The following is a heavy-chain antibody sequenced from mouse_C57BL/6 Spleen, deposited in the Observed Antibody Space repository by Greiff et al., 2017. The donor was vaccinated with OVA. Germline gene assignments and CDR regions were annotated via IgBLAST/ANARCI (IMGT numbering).Heavy chain of an antibody. CDR1: GFTFSSYA. J-gene: IGHJ4*01. V-gene: IGHV5-4*03. D-gene: IGHD1-1*01. CDR2: ISDGGSYT. CDR3: ARGHYYGSYAMDY. Sequence: EVKLMESGGGLVKPGGSLKLSCAASGFTFSSYAMSWVRQTPEKRLEWVATISDGGSYTYYPDNVKGQFTITRNNAKNNLYLQMNHLKSEDTAMYYCARGHYYGSYAMDYWGQGTSVTVSS.